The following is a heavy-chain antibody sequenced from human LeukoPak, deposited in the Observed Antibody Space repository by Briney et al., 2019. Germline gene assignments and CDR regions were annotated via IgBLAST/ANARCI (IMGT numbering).Heavy chain of an antibody. CDR3: TKMAGYYDFWSGYYSDF. J-gene: IGHJ4*02. V-gene: IGHV3-30*02. CDR2: IRYDGSNK. Sequence: GGSLRLSCAASGFTFSSYGMHWVRQAPGKGLEWVAFIRYDGSNKYYADSVKGRFTISRDNSKNTLYLQMNSLRAEDTAVYYCTKMAGYYDFWSGYYSDFWGQGTLVTVSS. CDR1: GFTFSSYG. D-gene: IGHD3-3*01.